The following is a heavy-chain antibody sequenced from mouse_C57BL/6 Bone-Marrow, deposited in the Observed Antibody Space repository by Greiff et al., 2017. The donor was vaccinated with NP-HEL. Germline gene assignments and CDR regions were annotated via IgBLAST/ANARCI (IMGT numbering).Heavy chain of an antibody. D-gene: IGHD2-10*01. CDR2: ISNGGGST. Sequence: DVKLVESGGGLVQPGGSLKLSCAASGFTFSDYYMYWVRQTPERRLEWVAYISNGGGSTYYPDTVKGRFTISRDNAKNNLYLQMRRLKSDDTAMYYCARPLLESCFADWGQGTLVTGSA. J-gene: IGHJ3*01. CDR1: GFTFSDYY. V-gene: IGHV5-12*01. CDR3: ARPLLESCFAD.